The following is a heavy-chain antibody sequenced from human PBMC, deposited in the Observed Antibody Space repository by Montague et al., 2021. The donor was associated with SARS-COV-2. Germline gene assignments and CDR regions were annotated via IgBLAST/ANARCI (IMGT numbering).Heavy chain of an antibody. J-gene: IGHJ4*02. D-gene: IGHD3-22*01. CDR3: ARDTRYYYDSSGYPDY. V-gene: IGHV3-11*01. CDR1: GFTFSDYY. CDR2: ISSSGSTI. Sequence: SLSLSLSASGFTFSDYYMSWIRQAPGKGLEWVSYISSSGSTIYYADSVKGRFTISRDNAKNSLYLQMNSLRAEDTAVYYCARDTRYYYDSSGYPDYWGQGTLVTVSS.